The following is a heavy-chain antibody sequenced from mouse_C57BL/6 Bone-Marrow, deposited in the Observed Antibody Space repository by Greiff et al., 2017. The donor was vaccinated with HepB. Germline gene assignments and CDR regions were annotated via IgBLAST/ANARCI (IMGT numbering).Heavy chain of an antibody. CDR3: ASPPRYGSPYFDY. J-gene: IGHJ2*01. V-gene: IGHV1-64*01. CDR1: GYTFTSYW. D-gene: IGHD1-1*01. Sequence: QVQLQQPGAELVKPGASVKLSCKASGYTFTSYWMHWVKQRPGQGLEWIGMIHPNSGSTNYNEKFKSKATLTVDKSSSTAYMQLSSLTSEDSAVYYCASPPRYGSPYFDYWGQGTTLTVSS. CDR2: IHPNSGST.